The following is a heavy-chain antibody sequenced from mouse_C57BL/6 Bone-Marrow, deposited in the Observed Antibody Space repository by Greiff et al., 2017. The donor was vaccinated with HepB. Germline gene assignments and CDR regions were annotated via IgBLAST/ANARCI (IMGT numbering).Heavy chain of an antibody. Sequence: VQLQQPGAELVMPGTSVKLSCKASGYTFTSYWMHWVKQRPGQGLEWIGVIDPSDSYTNYNQKFKGKATLTVDTSSSTAYMQLSSLTSEDSAVYYCARWGLRENYWGQGTTLTVSS. V-gene: IGHV1-59*01. CDR2: IDPSDSYT. CDR1: GYTFTSYW. CDR3: ARWGLRENY. D-gene: IGHD2-4*01. J-gene: IGHJ2*01.